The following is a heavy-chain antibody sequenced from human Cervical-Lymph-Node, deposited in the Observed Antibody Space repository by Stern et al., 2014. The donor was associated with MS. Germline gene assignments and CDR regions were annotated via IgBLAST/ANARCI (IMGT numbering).Heavy chain of an antibody. CDR3: ARRVTYGEHMDV. J-gene: IGHJ6*02. D-gene: IGHD4-17*01. CDR2: IYYSGST. Sequence: QVQLQESGPGLVKPSQTLSLTCTVSGGSISSGGYYWSWIRPRPGQGLEGIGYIYYSGSTYYNPSLKRGVTISVDTSKNQFSLKLGSVTAADTAVYYCARRVTYGEHMDVLGQGTTVTVSS. CDR1: GGSISSGGYY. V-gene: IGHV4-31*03.